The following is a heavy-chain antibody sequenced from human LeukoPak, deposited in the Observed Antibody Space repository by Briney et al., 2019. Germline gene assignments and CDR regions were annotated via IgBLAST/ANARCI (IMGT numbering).Heavy chain of an antibody. J-gene: IGHJ4*02. V-gene: IGHV4-38-2*02. CDR1: GYSISSGYY. CDR2: SYHSGST. Sequence: SETLSLTCTVSGYSISSGYYWGWIRQPPGKGLEWIGSSYHSGSTYHNPSLKSRVTMSVDTSKNQFSLKLSSVTAADTAVYYCARSDCSSTSCYRWDYWGQGTLVTVSS. D-gene: IGHD2-2*01. CDR3: ARSDCSSTSCYRWDY.